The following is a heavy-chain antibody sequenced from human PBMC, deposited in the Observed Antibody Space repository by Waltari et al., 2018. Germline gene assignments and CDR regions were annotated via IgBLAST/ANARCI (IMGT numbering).Heavy chain of an antibody. D-gene: IGHD1-20*01. CDR3: AKPFYNWDDPLDS. CDR1: GFSFGSNA. V-gene: IGHV3-23*01. Sequence: EVQLLESGGDFVQPGGSLRLSCALSGFSFGSNAINWVRQAPGTGRGWVAAIRFSDDTYYALSVDGRFTISSDTSRNTVYLHMNSLRAEDTAVYYCAKPFYNWDDPLDSWGQGTLVTVSS. CDR2: IRFSDDT. J-gene: IGHJ4*02.